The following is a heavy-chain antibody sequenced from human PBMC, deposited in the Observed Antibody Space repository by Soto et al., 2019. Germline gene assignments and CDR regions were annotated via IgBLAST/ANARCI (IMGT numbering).Heavy chain of an antibody. D-gene: IGHD5-12*01. J-gene: IGHJ6*02. CDR3: AREGVDLVATQRYYYYYGMDV. CDR2: INPNSGGT. Sequence: ASVKVSCKASGYTFTGYYMHWVRQAPGQGLEWMGWINPNSGGTNYAQKFQGRVTMTRDTSISTAYMELSRLRSDDTAVYYCAREGVDLVATQRYYYYYGMDVWGQGTTVTVSS. CDR1: GYTFTGYY. V-gene: IGHV1-2*02.